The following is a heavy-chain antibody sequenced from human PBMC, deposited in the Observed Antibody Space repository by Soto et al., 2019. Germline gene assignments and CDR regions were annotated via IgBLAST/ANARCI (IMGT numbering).Heavy chain of an antibody. Sequence: PSETLSLTCTVSGGSISSGGYYWNWIRQHPGKGLEWVGLIRNKAYRGSEKYYLDSVKGRFTISRDNAKNSLYLQMNSLRAEDTAVYYCARDRLDYAMDLWGQGTAVTVSS. CDR2: IRNKAYRGSEK. CDR1: GGSISSGGYY. CDR3: ARDRLDYAMDL. J-gene: IGHJ6*02. D-gene: IGHD3-9*01. V-gene: IGHV3-7*03.